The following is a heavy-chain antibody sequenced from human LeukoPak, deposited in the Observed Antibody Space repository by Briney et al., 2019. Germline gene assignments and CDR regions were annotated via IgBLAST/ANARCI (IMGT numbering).Heavy chain of an antibody. CDR1: GYTFNSYG. Sequence: ASVKVSCKSSGYTFNSYGITWVRQAPGQGLEWMGWINPNSGGTNYAQKFQGRVTMTRDTSISTAYMELSRLRSDDTAVYYCARDRPLFDSSGYYDYWGQGTLVTVSS. CDR2: INPNSGGT. D-gene: IGHD3-22*01. V-gene: IGHV1-2*02. CDR3: ARDRPLFDSSGYYDY. J-gene: IGHJ4*02.